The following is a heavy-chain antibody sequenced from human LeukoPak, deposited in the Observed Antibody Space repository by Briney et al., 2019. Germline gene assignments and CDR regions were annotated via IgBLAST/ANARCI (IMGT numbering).Heavy chain of an antibody. V-gene: IGHV3-48*01. J-gene: IGHJ4*02. CDR3: ARALGYSYGYAVDY. Sequence: QSGGSLRLSCAASGFIFSNYNMNWVRQTPGKGLEWLSYISSSSGTIYDADSVKGRFTISGDNAKNSLYLQMNSLRAEDTAVYYCARALGYSYGYAVDYWGQGTLVTVSS. D-gene: IGHD5-18*01. CDR1: GFIFSNYN. CDR2: ISSSSGTI.